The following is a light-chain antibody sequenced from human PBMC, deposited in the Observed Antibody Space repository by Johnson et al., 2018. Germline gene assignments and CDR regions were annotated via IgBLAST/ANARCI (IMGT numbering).Light chain of an antibody. Sequence: QSVLTQPPSVSAAPGQKVTISCSGSSSNIGNNYVSWYQQLPGTAPKLLIYENNKRPSGIPDRFSGSKSGTSATPGITGLQTGDEADSYYGTWDRSLSAGNVFGTGTKVTVL. J-gene: IGLJ1*01. CDR1: SSNIGNNY. CDR3: GTWDRSLSAGNV. V-gene: IGLV1-51*02. CDR2: ENN.